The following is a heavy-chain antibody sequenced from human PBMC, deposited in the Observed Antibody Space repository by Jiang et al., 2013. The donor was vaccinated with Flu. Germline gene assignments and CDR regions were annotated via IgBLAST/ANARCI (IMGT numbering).Heavy chain of an antibody. J-gene: IGHJ4*02. CDR1: GYTLTRYY. V-gene: IGHV1-46*01. D-gene: IGHD4-11*01. CDR2: IDPRSGGA. Sequence: GAEVKKPGASVKISCKTSGYTLTRYYMHWVRQAAGQGLEWMGVIDPRSGGATYAENFQDRLTISGDVSTSTVYMELSSLKSEDTAIYYCATFTTKVAGDYWGQGTLLIVSS. CDR3: ATFTTKVAGDY.